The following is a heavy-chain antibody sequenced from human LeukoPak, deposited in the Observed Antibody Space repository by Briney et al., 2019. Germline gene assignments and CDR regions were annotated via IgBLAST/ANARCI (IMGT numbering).Heavy chain of an antibody. Sequence: PSETLSLTCTVSGGSISYFYWSWIRQPAGKGLEWIGRIYTSGSTNYNPSLKSRVTMSVDTSKKQFSLKLSSVTAADTAIYYCARDFSSSSTVYYYYYMDVWGKGTTVTVSS. CDR1: GGSISYFY. CDR3: ARDFSSSSTVYYYYYMDV. D-gene: IGHD6-6*01. CDR2: IYTSGST. J-gene: IGHJ6*03. V-gene: IGHV4-4*07.